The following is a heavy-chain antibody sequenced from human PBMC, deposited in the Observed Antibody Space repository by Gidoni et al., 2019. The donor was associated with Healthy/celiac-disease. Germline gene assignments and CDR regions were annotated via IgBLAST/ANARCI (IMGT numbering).Heavy chain of an antibody. Sequence: QVQLQESGPGLVKPSETLSLTCTVPGGSISSYYWSWIRQPPGKGLEWIGYIYYSGSTNYNPSLKSRVTISVDTSKNQFSLKLSSVTAADTAVYYCATLGPSSVVDYWGQGTLVTVSS. CDR1: GGSISSYY. J-gene: IGHJ4*02. CDR3: ATLGPSSVVDY. V-gene: IGHV4-59*01. D-gene: IGHD6-6*01. CDR2: IYYSGST.